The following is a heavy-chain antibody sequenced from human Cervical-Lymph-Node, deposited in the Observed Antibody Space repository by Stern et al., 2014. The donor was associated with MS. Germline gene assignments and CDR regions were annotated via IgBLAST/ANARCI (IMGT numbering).Heavy chain of an antibody. CDR3: ARGPQLVRTFLDY. CDR1: GFTFTSYS. Sequence: EVKLEESGGGLVKPGGSLRLSCAASGFTFTSYSMQWVRQAPGKGLEWVASISSSTTYIFYADSVKGRFTISRDNAKNSLYLQMNSLRAEDTAVYYCARGPQLVRTFLDYWGQGTLVTVSS. D-gene: IGHD6-6*01. CDR2: ISSSTTYI. V-gene: IGHV3-21*01. J-gene: IGHJ4*02.